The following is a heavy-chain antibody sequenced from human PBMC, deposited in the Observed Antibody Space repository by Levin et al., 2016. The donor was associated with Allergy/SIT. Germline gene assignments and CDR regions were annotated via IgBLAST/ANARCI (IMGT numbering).Heavy chain of an antibody. D-gene: IGHD6-19*01. Sequence: VRQMPGKGLEWISYISSSGSYTDYADSVKGRFTISRDNAKNSLYLQMNSLRVEDTAVYYCARDRSSGWQGFDYWGQGALVTVSS. CDR2: ISSSGSYT. J-gene: IGHJ4*02. V-gene: IGHV3-11*05. CDR3: ARDRSSGWQGFDY.